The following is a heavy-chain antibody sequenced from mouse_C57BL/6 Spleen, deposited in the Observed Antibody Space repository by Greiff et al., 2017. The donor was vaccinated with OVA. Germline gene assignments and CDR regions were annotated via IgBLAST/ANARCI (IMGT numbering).Heavy chain of an antibody. J-gene: IGHJ4*01. V-gene: IGHV1-69*01. CDR2: IDPSDSYT. Sequence: QVQLQQSGAELVMPGASVKLSCKASGYTFTSYWMHWVKQRPGQGLEWIGEIDPSDSYTNYNQKFKGKSTLTVDKSSSTAYMQLSSLTSEDSAVYYCARWGLRREDYWGQGTSVTVSS. CDR3: ARWGLRREDY. CDR1: GYTFTSYW. D-gene: IGHD2-4*01.